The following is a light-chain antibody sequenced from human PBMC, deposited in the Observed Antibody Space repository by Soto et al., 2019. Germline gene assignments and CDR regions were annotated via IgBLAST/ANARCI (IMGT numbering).Light chain of an antibody. CDR2: QAS. CDR1: QSISIW. J-gene: IGKJ4*01. V-gene: IGKV1-5*03. Sequence: DIQMTQSPSTLSASVGDRITITCRASQSISIWLAWYQQKPGKAPKLLIYQASTLHTGVPSRFSGSRSGTEFTLTISGLQPDDFATYYCQQYESSLLTFGGGTNVEIK. CDR3: QQYESSLLT.